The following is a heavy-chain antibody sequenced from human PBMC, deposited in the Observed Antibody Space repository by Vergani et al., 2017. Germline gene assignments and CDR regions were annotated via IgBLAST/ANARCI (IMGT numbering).Heavy chain of an antibody. CDR1: GFTFSNAW. CDR2: IKSKPDGVTT. D-gene: IGHD3-22*01. Sequence: EVQLVESGGGLVKPGGSLRLSCAASGFTFSNAWMSWVRQAPGKGLEWVGRIKSKPDGVTTDYAAPVKGRFTISRHDSKTTLYLQMNSLKTEGTAVYYCSTDPTMIVVVITTERIDYWSQGRLVTVSS. J-gene: IGHJ4*02. V-gene: IGHV3-15*01. CDR3: STDPTMIVVVITTERIDY.